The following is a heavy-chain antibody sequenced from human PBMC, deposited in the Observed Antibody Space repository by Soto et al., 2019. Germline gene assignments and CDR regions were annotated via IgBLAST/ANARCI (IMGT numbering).Heavy chain of an antibody. CDR2: SYYSGST. CDR3: AWVFVVGAFDP. CDR1: GGSISSYY. Sequence: QVQLQESGPGLVKPSETLSLTCTVSGGSISSYYWSWIRQPPGKGLEWIGYSYYSGSTNYNPSLKSRVTISVDTSKNQSSLKLSSVTAADTAVYYCAWVFVVGAFDPWGQGTLVTVSS. V-gene: IGHV4-59*01. D-gene: IGHD1-26*01. J-gene: IGHJ5*02.